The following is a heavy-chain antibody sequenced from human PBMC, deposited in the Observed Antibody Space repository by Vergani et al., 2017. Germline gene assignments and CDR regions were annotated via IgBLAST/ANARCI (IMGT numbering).Heavy chain of an antibody. V-gene: IGHV1-18*04. D-gene: IGHD5-18*01. CDR1: GYTFTSYG. CDR3: ARDPSDAGYSYGHDAFDI. J-gene: IGHJ3*02. CDR2: ISAYNGNT. Sequence: QVQLVQSGAEAKKPGASVKVSCKASGYTFTSYGISWVRQAPGQGLEWMGWISAYNGNTNYAQKLQGRVTMTTDTSTSTSYMELRSLRSDDTAVYYCARDPSDAGYSYGHDAFDIWGQGTMVTVSS.